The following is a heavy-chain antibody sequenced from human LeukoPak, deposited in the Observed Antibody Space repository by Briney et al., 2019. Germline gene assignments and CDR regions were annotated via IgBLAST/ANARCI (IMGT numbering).Heavy chain of an antibody. J-gene: IGHJ6*02. CDR3: ARDKGYGSGNYYYYGMDV. CDR1: GGSISSHY. D-gene: IGHD3-10*01. V-gene: IGHV4-59*11. CDR2: IYYSGST. Sequence: SETLSLTCTVSGGSISSHYWSWIRQPPGKGQECIGNIYYSGSTRYNSSLKSRVTISVDKSKNQFSLKLRSVTAADTAVYYCARDKGYGSGNYYYYGMDVWGQGTTVTVSS.